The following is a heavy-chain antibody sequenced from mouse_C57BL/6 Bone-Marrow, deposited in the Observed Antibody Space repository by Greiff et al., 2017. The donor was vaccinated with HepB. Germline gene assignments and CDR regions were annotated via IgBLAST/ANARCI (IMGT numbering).Heavy chain of an antibody. CDR1: GYTFTDYE. CDR2: IDPETGGT. Sequence: QVQLQQSGAELVRPGASVTLSCKASGYTFTDYEMHWVKQTPVHGLEWIGAIDPETGGTAYNQKFKGKAILTADKSSSTAYMELRSLTSEDSAVYYCTRRGGPGAWFAYWGQGTLVTVSA. D-gene: IGHD3-3*01. V-gene: IGHV1-15*01. J-gene: IGHJ3*01. CDR3: TRRGGPGAWFAY.